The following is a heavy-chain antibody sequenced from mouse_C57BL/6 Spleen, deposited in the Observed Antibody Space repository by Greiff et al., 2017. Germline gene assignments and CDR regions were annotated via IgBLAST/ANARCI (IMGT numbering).Heavy chain of an antibody. CDR3: ARCGSTVEDYLDY. V-gene: IGHV1-81*01. CDR2: IYPRSGNT. CDR1: GYTFTSYG. Sequence: VQLQQSGAELARPGASVKLSCKASGYTFTSYGISWVKQRTGQGLEWIGEIYPRSGNTYYNEKFKGKATLTADKSSSTAYMELRSLTSVDSAVYCGARCGSTVEDYLDYWGQGTTVTVSS. J-gene: IGHJ2*01. D-gene: IGHD1-1*01.